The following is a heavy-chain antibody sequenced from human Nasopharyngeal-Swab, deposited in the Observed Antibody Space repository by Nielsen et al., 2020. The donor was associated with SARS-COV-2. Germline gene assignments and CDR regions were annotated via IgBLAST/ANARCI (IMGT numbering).Heavy chain of an antibody. CDR2: IYPGDSTL. CDR1: GYSFTSYW. D-gene: IGHD3-10*01. Sequence: GESLKISCKGSGYSFTSYWIGWVRQMPGKGLEWMGIIYPGDSTLRYSPSFQGHVTISADRSISTAYLQWSSLRASDTAMYYCTRGSVVIRGDNWFDPWGQGTLVTVSS. J-gene: IGHJ5*02. CDR3: TRGSVVIRGDNWFDP. V-gene: IGHV5-51*01.